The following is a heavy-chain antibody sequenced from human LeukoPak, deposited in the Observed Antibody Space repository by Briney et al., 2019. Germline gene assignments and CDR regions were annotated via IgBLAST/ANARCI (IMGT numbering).Heavy chain of an antibody. J-gene: IGHJ2*01. CDR1: GGSISSYY. CDR2: IYYSGST. CDR3: ARDRGIVVVRSWYFDL. Sequence: KPSETLSLTCTVSGGSISSYYWSWIRQPPGKGLEWIGYIYYSGSTNYNPSLKRRVNISVDTSKNQFSLKLSSVTAADTAVYYCARDRGIVVVRSWYFDLWGRGTLVTVSS. V-gene: IGHV4-59*12. D-gene: IGHD2-15*01.